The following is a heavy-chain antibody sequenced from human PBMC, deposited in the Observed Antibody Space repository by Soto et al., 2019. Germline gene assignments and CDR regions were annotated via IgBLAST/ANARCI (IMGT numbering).Heavy chain of an antibody. D-gene: IGHD3-22*01. Sequence: ASVKVSCKASGYTFTSYDINWVRQATGQGLEWMGWMNPNSGNTGYAQKFQGRVTMTRNTSISTAYMELSSLRSEGTAVYYCARFPYDSSANVDYWGQGTLVTVSS. CDR1: GYTFTSYD. V-gene: IGHV1-8*01. CDR2: MNPNSGNT. CDR3: ARFPYDSSANVDY. J-gene: IGHJ4*02.